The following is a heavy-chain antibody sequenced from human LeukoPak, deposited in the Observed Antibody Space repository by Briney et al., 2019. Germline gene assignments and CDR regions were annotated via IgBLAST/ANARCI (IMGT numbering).Heavy chain of an antibody. V-gene: IGHV4-4*07. CDR3: ATSRNYDFWSGSWYFDY. CDR1: GGPISSYY. CDR2: IYTSGST. J-gene: IGHJ4*02. D-gene: IGHD3-3*01. Sequence: PSETLSLTCTVSGGPISSYYWSWIRQPAGKGLEWIGRIYTSGSTNYNPSLKSRVTISVDTSKNQFSPKLSSVTAAGTAVYYCATSRNYDFWSGSWYFDYWGQGTLVTVSS.